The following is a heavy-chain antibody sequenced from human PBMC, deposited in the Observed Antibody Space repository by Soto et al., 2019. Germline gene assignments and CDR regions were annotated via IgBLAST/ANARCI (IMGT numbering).Heavy chain of an antibody. J-gene: IGHJ4*02. V-gene: IGHV1-69*13. CDR2: IIPIFGTA. D-gene: IGHD2-15*01. Sequence: SVKVSCKAAGGTFSSYAISWVRQAPGQGLEWMGGIIPIFGTANYAQKFQGRVTITADESTSTAYMELSSLRSEDTAVYYCARGRYCSGGSCYCDYWGQGTLVTSPQ. CDR1: GGTFSSYA. CDR3: ARGRYCSGGSCYCDY.